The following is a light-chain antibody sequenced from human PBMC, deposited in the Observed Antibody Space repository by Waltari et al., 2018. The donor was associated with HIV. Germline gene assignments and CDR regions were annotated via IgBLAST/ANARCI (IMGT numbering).Light chain of an antibody. CDR1: SRDTGVYKF. Sequence: SALTQPASVSGSPGQSVTISCTGLSRDTGVYKFVSWYQQSPGKAPQLMVYGIDSRPSTVAHRVSGSRSGDTASLTISGLQSGDEGDYYCCSYTSSHSLIVGGGTKLTVL. CDR3: CSYTSSHSLI. J-gene: IGLJ2*01. CDR2: GID. V-gene: IGLV2-14*03.